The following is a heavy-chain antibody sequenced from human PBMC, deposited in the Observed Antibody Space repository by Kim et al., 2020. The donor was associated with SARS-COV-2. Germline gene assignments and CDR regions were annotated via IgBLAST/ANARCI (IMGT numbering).Heavy chain of an antibody. V-gene: IGHV1-18*01. D-gene: IGHD5-12*01. CDR3: ARDMGDGYNYLPGY. Sequence: AQKLQGRVTMTTDTSTSTAYMELRSLRSDDTAVYYCARDMGDGYNYLPGYWGQGTLVTVSS. J-gene: IGHJ4*02.